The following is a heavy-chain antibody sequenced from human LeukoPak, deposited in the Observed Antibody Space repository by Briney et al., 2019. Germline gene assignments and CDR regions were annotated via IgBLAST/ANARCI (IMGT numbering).Heavy chain of an antibody. CDR1: GGSFSGYY. J-gene: IGHJ4*02. CDR3: ARSTVTAFDY. V-gene: IGHV4-34*01. D-gene: IGHD4-17*01. Sequence: SETLSLTCAVYGGSFSGYYWSWIRQPPGKGLEWIGEISHSGSTNYNPSLKSRVTISVDTSKNQFSLKLSSVTAADTAVYYCARSTVTAFDYWGQGTLVTVSS. CDR2: ISHSGST.